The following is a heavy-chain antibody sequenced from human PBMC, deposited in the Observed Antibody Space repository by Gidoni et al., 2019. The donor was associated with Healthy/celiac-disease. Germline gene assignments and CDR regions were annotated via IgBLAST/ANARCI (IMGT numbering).Heavy chain of an antibody. J-gene: IGHJ6*02. CDR1: GFPFSRYA. D-gene: IGHD6-6*01. CDR3: ARYSSSSRNYYYYGMDV. Sequence: QVQLVESGGGVVQPGRSLRLSCAASGFPFSRYAMHWVRQAPGKGLEWVAVISYDGSNKYYADSVKGRFTISRDNSKNTLYLQMNSLRAEDTAVYYCARYSSSSRNYYYYGMDVWGQGTTVTVSS. V-gene: IGHV3-30-3*01. CDR2: ISYDGSNK.